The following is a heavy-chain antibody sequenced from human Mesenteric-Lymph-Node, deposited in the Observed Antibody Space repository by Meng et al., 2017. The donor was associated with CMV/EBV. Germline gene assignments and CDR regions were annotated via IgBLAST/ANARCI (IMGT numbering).Heavy chain of an antibody. CDR3: ARVTIFGVVISDY. J-gene: IGHJ4*02. CDR2: IRYDGSNK. D-gene: IGHD3-3*01. V-gene: IGHV3-30*02. Sequence: GGSLRLSCAASGFTFSSYGMHWVRQAPGKGLEWVAFIRYDGSNKYYADSVKGRFTISRDNSKNTLYLQMNSLRAEDTAVYYCARVTIFGVVISDYWGQGTLVTVSS. CDR1: GFTFSSYG.